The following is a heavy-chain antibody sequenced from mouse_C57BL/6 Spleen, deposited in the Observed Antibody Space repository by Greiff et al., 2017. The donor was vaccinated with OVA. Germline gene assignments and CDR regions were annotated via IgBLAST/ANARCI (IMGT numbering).Heavy chain of an antibody. Sequence: VQLQQSGAELVRPGASVKLSCTASGFNIKDDYMHWVKQRPEQGLEWIGWIDPENGDTEYASKFQGKATITADTSSNTAYLQLSSLTSEDTAVYYCTTAPYYYGSSYDWCAYWGQGTLVTVSA. CDR1: GFNIKDDY. CDR2: IDPENGDT. D-gene: IGHD1-1*01. V-gene: IGHV14-4*01. J-gene: IGHJ3*01. CDR3: TTAPYYYGSSYDWCAY.